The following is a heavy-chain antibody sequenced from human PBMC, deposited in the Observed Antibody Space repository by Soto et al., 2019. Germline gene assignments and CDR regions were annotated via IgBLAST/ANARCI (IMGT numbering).Heavy chain of an antibody. D-gene: IGHD2-2*02. V-gene: IGHV1-2*02. CDR3: ARGPPRYCSSTSCYRYYGMDV. J-gene: IGHJ6*02. Sequence: GASVKVSCKASGYTFTGYYMHWVRQAPGQGLEWMGWVNPNSGGTNYAQKFQGRVTMTRDTSISTAYMELSRLRSDDTAVYYCARGPPRYCSSTSCYRYYGMDVWGQGTTVTVSS. CDR1: GYTFTGYY. CDR2: VNPNSGGT.